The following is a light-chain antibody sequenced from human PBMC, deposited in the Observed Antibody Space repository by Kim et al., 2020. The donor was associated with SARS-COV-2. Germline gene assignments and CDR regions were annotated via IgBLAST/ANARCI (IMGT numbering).Light chain of an antibody. CDR1: QTVSSCY. J-gene: IGKJ1*01. V-gene: IGKV3-20*01. Sequence: ERTPLACRPLQTVSSCYLAWYQQKPGQAPRLLIYSASSRATGIPDRFSGSGSGTDFTLTISSLEPEDFAVYYCQQYDSSRWAFGQGTKVDIK. CDR3: QQYDSSRWA. CDR2: SAS.